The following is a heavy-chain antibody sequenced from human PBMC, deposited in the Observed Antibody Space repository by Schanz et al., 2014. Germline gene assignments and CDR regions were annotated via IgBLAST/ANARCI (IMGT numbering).Heavy chain of an antibody. V-gene: IGHV3-48*01. D-gene: IGHD3-3*01. CDR2: VSRSTPDI. CDR1: GFTFGDYA. Sequence: EVQLVESGGGVVRPGGSLRLSCAASGFTFGDYAMNWVRQAPGKGLEWVSYVSRSTPDIYYADSVKGRFTMSRDNAKNSVFLQMNSLRAEDTAVYYCVRDSFFAFDYWGQGTLVTVSS. J-gene: IGHJ4*02. CDR3: VRDSFFAFDY.